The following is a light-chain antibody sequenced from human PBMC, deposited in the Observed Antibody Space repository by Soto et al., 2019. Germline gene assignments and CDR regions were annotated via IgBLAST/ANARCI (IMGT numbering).Light chain of an antibody. J-gene: IGKJ4*01. V-gene: IGKV1-16*02. CDR2: AAS. CDR1: QDINNY. CDR3: QQYQNYPVT. Sequence: DVQMTQSPSSLSASVGDRVTITCRASQDINNYLAWFQQKPGQAPKSLIYAASSLQSGVPSNFSGSGSGTDFTLTISSLQPEDFATYYCQQYQNYPVTFSGGTKVEIK.